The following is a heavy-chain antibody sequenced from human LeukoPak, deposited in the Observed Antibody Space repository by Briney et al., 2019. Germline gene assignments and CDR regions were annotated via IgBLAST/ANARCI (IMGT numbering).Heavy chain of an antibody. Sequence: GGSLRLSCEASGFIFNNYAMSWVRRAPGKGLEWVSGISGSSNTYYADSVKGRFTISRDNAKNSLYLQMNSLRDEDTALYYCARDGGFGFLAAFDIWGQGTMVTVSS. CDR3: ARDGGFGFLAAFDI. V-gene: IGHV3-69-1*01. CDR2: ISGSSNT. D-gene: IGHD3-10*01. J-gene: IGHJ3*02. CDR1: GFIFNNYA.